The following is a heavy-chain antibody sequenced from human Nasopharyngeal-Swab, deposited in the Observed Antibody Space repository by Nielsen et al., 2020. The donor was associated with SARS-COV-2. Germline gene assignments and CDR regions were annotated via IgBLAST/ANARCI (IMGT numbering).Heavy chain of an antibody. CDR3: ARETSDDSSGYYYTNWFDP. V-gene: IGHV4-59*01. D-gene: IGHD3-22*01. J-gene: IGHJ5*02. Sequence: WMRQPPGEGLEWIRYIYCSGSTNYNPSLKRRVTISVDTSKNQFSLKLSSVTAADTAVYYCARETSDDSSGYYYTNWFDPWGQGTLVTVSS. CDR2: IYCSGST.